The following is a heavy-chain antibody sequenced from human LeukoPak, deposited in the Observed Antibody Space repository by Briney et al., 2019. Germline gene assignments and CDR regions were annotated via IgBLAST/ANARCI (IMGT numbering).Heavy chain of an antibody. D-gene: IGHD6-19*01. J-gene: IGHJ4*02. CDR3: ARDRGGSGWYYLDY. Sequence: PGGSLRLSCAASGFTFSSYDFSNYAMSWVRQAPGKGLEWVSSISYNGSTQYYADSVKGRFTISRDNSKNTLFVQMDSLRGEDTAVYYCARDRGGSGWYYLDYWGQGTLVTVSS. CDR2: ISYNGSTQ. CDR1: GFTFSSYDFSNYA. V-gene: IGHV3-30-3*01.